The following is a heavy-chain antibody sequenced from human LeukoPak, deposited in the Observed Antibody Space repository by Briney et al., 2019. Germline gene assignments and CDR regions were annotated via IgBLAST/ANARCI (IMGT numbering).Heavy chain of an antibody. J-gene: IGHJ5*02. CDR1: GFTFSSYW. D-gene: IGHD1-26*01. Sequence: SGGSLRLSCAASGFTFSSYWMSWVRQAPGKGLEWVANIKQDGSEKYYVDSVKGRFTISRDNAKNSLYLQMNSLRAEDTAVYYCARDRGGSYPNWFDPWGQGTLVTVSS. CDR2: IKQDGSEK. CDR3: ARDRGGSYPNWFDP. V-gene: IGHV3-7*01.